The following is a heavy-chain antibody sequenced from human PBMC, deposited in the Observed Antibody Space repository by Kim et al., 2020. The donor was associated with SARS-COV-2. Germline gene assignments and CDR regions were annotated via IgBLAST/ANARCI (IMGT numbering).Heavy chain of an antibody. CDR1: GFTFSSYV. V-gene: IGHV3-48*03. CDR3: ARGPNYSPFDY. Sequence: GGSLRLSCQASGFTFSSYVLNWVRQAPGKGLGWVSYIIGSGTTIYYADSVRGRFTISRDNDKNSLYLQMKSLRAEDTAVYYCARGPNYSPFDYWGQGTLVTVSS. CDR2: IIGSGTTI. J-gene: IGHJ4*02. D-gene: IGHD4-4*01.